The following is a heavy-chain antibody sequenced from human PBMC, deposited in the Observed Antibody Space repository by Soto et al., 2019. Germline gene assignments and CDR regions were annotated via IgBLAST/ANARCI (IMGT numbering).Heavy chain of an antibody. D-gene: IGHD6-13*01. CDR2: MNPNSGNT. V-gene: IGHV1-8*01. Sequence: QVQLVQSGAEVKKPGASVKVSCKASGYTFTSYDINWVRQATGQGLEWMGWMNPNSGNTGYAQKFQARVTMTRNTSISTADMELSSLRSEDTGVYDCAGERSAAGTGWFDPWGQGTLVTVSS. CDR3: AGERSAAGTGWFDP. J-gene: IGHJ5*02. CDR1: GYTFTSYD.